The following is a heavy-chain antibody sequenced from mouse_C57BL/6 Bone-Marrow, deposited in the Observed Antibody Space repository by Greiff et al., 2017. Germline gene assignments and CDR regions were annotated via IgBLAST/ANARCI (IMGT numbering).Heavy chain of an antibody. Sequence: QVQLQQSGAELARPGASVKLSCKASGYTFTSYGISWVKQRTGQGLEWIGEIYPRSGNTYYNEKFKGKATLTADKSYSTAYMELRSLTSEDSAVYFCARKGGSYWYFDVWGTGTTVTVSS. CDR3: ARKGGSYWYFDV. CDR2: IYPRSGNT. V-gene: IGHV1-81*01. D-gene: IGHD1-1*01. J-gene: IGHJ1*03. CDR1: GYTFTSYG.